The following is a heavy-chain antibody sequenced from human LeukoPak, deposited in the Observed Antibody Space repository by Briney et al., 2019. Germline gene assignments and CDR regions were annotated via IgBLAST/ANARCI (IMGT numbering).Heavy chain of an antibody. V-gene: IGHV3-74*01. CDR2: INSDGTST. CDR1: GFTVSNFW. J-gene: IGHJ3*02. Sequence: GGSLRLSCAASGFTVSNFWMHWVRQAPGQGLVWVSRINSDGTSTNYADSVKDRLTISRDNTKNTLYLQMNSLRAEDTAVYYCARDNGDAFDIWGQGTMVTVSS. CDR3: ARDNGDAFDI.